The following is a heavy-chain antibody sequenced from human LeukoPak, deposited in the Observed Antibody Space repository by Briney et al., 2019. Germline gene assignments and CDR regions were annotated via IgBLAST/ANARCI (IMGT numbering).Heavy chain of an antibody. V-gene: IGHV3-13*01. J-gene: IGHJ6*02. Sequence: GGSLRLSCAASGFTFSSYDMHWVRQATGKGLEWVSAIGTAGDTYYPGSVKGRFTISRENAKNSLYLQMNSLRAGDTAVYYCARGLGATGYYYYGMDVWGQGTTVTVSS. CDR3: ARGLGATGYYYYGMDV. CDR1: GFTFSSYD. D-gene: IGHD1-26*01. CDR2: IGTAGDT.